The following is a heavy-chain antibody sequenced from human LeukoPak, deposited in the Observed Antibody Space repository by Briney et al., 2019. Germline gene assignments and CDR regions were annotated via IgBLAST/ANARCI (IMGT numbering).Heavy chain of an antibody. CDR1: GYTLTELS. J-gene: IGHJ2*01. V-gene: IGHV1-24*01. D-gene: IGHD3-3*01. CDR2: FDPEDGET. Sequence: ASVKVSCKVSGYTLTELSMHWVRQAPGKGLEWMGGFDPEDGETIYAQKFQGRVTITEDTSTDTAYMELSSLRSEDTAVYYCATDRLWSGYPYWYFDLWGRGTLVTVSS. CDR3: ATDRLWSGYPYWYFDL.